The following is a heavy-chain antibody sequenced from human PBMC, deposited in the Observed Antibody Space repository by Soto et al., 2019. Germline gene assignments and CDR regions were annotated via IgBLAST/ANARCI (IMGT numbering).Heavy chain of an antibody. CDR3: ARDLPRPPYYYYYGMDV. D-gene: IGHD6-6*01. Sequence: QVQLVQSGAEVKKPGASVKVSCKASGYTFTSYGISWVRQAPGQGLEWMGWISAYNGNTNYAQKLQGRVTRTTDTSTSTAYMELRSLRSDDTAVYYCARDLPRPPYYYYYGMDVWGQGTTVTVSS. V-gene: IGHV1-18*04. CDR1: GYTFTSYG. CDR2: ISAYNGNT. J-gene: IGHJ6*02.